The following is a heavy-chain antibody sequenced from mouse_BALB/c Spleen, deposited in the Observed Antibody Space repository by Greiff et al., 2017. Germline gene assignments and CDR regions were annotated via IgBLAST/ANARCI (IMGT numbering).Heavy chain of an antibody. D-gene: IGHD1-1*02. V-gene: IGHV1-7*01. Sequence: QVQLKQSGAELAKPGASVKMSCKASGYTFTSYWMHWVKQRPGQGLEWIGYINPSTGYTEYNQKFKDKATLTADKSSSTAYMQLSSLTSEDSAVYYCARLWDYDYWGQGTTLTVSS. CDR3: ARLWDYDY. CDR2: INPSTGYT. J-gene: IGHJ2*01. CDR1: GYTFTSYW.